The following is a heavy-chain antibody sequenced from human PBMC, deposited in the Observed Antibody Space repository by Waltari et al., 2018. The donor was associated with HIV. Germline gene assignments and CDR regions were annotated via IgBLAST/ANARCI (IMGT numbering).Heavy chain of an antibody. CDR1: GYTFTSYA. Sequence: QVQLVQSGAEVKKPGASVKVSCKASGYTFTSYAMHWVRQAPGQRLEWMGWINAGNGNTKYAQKCQVRVTITRDTSASTAYMELSSLRSEDTAVYYCARGNHIVVVVAATQVDYWGQGTLVTVSS. CDR3: ARGNHIVVVVAATQVDY. CDR2: INAGNGNT. D-gene: IGHD2-15*01. V-gene: IGHV1-3*01. J-gene: IGHJ4*02.